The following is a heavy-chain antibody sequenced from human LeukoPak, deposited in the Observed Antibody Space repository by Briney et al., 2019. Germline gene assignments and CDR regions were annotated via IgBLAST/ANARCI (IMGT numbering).Heavy chain of an antibody. Sequence: GGSLRLSCAASGFTFSDYYMSWIRQAPGKGLGWVSYISSSGSTIYYADSVKGRFTISRDNAKNSLYLQMNSLRAEDTAVYYCARSGNYYGSGSYYKDAFDIWGQGTMVTVSS. CDR1: GFTFSDYY. D-gene: IGHD3-10*01. CDR3: ARSGNYYGSGSYYKDAFDI. V-gene: IGHV3-11*01. CDR2: ISSSGSTI. J-gene: IGHJ3*02.